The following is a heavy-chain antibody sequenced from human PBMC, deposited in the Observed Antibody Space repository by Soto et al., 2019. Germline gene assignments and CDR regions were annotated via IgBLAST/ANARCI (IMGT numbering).Heavy chain of an antibody. V-gene: IGHV1-24*01. J-gene: IGHJ3*02. CDR2: FDPEDGET. CDR1: GYTLTELS. CDR3: ATGSGGPSTSSTLWAFDI. D-gene: IGHD2-2*01. Sequence: GASAKVSCKVSGYTLTELSMHCVQQAPGKGLEWMGGFDPEDGETIYAQKFQGRVTMTEDTSTDTAYMELSSLRSEDTAVYYCATGSGGPSTSSTLWAFDIWGQRTMVTVSS.